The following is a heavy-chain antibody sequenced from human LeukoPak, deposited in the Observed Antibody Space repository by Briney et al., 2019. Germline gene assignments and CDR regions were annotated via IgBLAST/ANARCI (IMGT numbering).Heavy chain of an antibody. V-gene: IGHV1-2*02. CDR3: ARYYSGYPIDY. D-gene: IGHD5-12*01. Sequence: VASVKVSCKASGYTFTGYYIHWVRQAPGQGLEWMGWINPNSGGTNYAQKFQGRVTMTRDTSISTAYMEPSRLRFDDTAVYYCARYYSGYPIDYWGQGTLVTVSS. J-gene: IGHJ4*02. CDR2: INPNSGGT. CDR1: GYTFTGYY.